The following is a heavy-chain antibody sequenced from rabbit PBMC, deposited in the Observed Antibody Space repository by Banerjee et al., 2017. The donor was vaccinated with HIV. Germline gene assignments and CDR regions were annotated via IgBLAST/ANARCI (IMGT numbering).Heavy chain of an antibody. CDR1: GFSFSNRYV. J-gene: IGHJ4*01. D-gene: IGHD1-1*01. Sequence: QEQLEESGGGLVKPEGSLTLTCKASGFSFSNRYVMCWVRQAPGKGLEWIACINVAKGRTDYASWVNGRFTISKTSSTTVTLQMTSLTAADTATYFCARVVGSGSPWDLWGPGTLVTVS. V-gene: IGHV1S45*01. CDR3: ARVVGSGSPWDL. CDR2: INVAKGRT.